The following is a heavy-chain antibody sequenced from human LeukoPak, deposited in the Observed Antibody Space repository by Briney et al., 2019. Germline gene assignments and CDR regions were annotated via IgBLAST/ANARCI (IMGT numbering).Heavy chain of an antibody. Sequence: SGPTLVNPTQTLTLTCTFSGFSLSTSGVGVGWIRQPPGKALEWLTVIYWDDDKRYSPSLKSRLTITKDTSKNQVVLTMTNMDPVDTATYYCAHSKVFVEVGYGDPWYFDLWGRGTLVTVSS. CDR3: AHSKVFVEVGYGDPWYFDL. V-gene: IGHV2-5*02. D-gene: IGHD4-17*01. CDR2: IYWDDDK. J-gene: IGHJ2*01. CDR1: GFSLSTSGVG.